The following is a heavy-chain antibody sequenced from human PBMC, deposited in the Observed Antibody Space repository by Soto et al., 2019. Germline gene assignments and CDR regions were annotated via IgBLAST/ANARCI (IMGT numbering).Heavy chain of an antibody. J-gene: IGHJ4*02. Sequence: PSETLSLTCAVSGGSISSGGYSWSWIRQPPGKGLEWIGYIYHSGSTYYNPSLKSRVTISVDTSKNQFSLKLSSVTAADTAVYYCARHRRAWFGEPYYIDYWGQGTLVTVSS. CDR1: GGSISSGGYS. D-gene: IGHD3-10*01. CDR3: ARHRRAWFGEPYYIDY. V-gene: IGHV4-30-2*01. CDR2: IYHSGST.